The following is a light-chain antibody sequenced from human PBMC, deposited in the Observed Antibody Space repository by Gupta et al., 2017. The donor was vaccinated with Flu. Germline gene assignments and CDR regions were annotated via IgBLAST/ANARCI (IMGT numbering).Light chain of an antibody. CDR2: SNT. Sequence: SVLPQPPSPSGTPAQTITISCSCSSSNIGSNTVNWYQQLPGTAPKLLLYSNTQRPSGVPDRFSGSKSGTSASLAISGLQSEDEADYYCAAWDDSLNGPVFGGGTKLTVL. V-gene: IGLV1-44*01. CDR1: SSNIGSNT. CDR3: AAWDDSLNGPV. J-gene: IGLJ3*02.